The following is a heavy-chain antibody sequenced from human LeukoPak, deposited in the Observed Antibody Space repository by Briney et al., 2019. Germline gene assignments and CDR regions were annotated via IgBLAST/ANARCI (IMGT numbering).Heavy chain of an antibody. V-gene: IGHV3-7*03. CDR3: ATPLDYYDSSGYHQGGD. D-gene: IGHD3-22*01. CDR2: IKQDGSKK. Sequence: GGSLRLSCAASGFTFSSHWMTWVRQAPGKGLEWVANIKQDGSKKNYVDSVKGRFTISRDNTKNSLYLQMNSLRAEDTAVYYCATPLDYYDSSGYHQGGDWGQGTLVTVSS. CDR1: GFTFSSHW. J-gene: IGHJ4*02.